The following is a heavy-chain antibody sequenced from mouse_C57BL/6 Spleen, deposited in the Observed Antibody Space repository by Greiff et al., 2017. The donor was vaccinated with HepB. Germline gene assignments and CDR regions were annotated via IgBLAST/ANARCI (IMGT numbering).Heavy chain of an antibody. D-gene: IGHD1-1*01. Sequence: QVQLQHPGAELVKPGASVKMSCKASGYTFTSYWITWVKQRPGQGLEWIGDIYPGSGSTNYNEKFKSKATLTVDTSSSTAYMQLSSLASEDSAVYYCARGPYYGSSPFDYWGQGTTLTVSS. CDR3: ARGPYYGSSPFDY. J-gene: IGHJ2*01. V-gene: IGHV1-55*01. CDR2: IYPGSGST. CDR1: GYTFTSYW.